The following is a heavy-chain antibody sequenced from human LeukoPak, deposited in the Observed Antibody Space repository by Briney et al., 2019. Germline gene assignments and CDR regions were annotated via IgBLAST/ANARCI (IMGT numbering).Heavy chain of an antibody. V-gene: IGHV4-59*01. CDR1: RGSISTYY. D-gene: IGHD3-10*01. Sequence: PSETLSLTCTVSRGSISTYYWTWIRQPPGKGLEWIGYIYYTGSTNYNPSLESRVTISVDTSKNQFSLKLSSVTAADTAVYYCAVGGVYLRGGAEAFDIWGQGTMVTVSS. J-gene: IGHJ3*02. CDR3: AVGGVYLRGGAEAFDI. CDR2: IYYTGST.